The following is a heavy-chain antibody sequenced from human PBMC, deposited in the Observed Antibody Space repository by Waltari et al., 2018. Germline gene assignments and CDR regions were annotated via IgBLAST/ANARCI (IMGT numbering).Heavy chain of an antibody. CDR1: GASISSSSYY. J-gene: IGHJ5*02. D-gene: IGHD2-2*02. Sequence: QLQLQESGPGLVKPSETLSLTCTVSGASISSSSYYWAWIRQPPGKDLEYIGSVYSGGSTHYDRSLRSRVTVSVDTSQNHFSLKLSSVTAADTAVYYCARGKYQLLYGLQRGWFDPWCPGTLVTVSS. CDR2: VYSGGST. CDR3: ARGKYQLLYGLQRGWFDP. V-gene: IGHV4-39*07.